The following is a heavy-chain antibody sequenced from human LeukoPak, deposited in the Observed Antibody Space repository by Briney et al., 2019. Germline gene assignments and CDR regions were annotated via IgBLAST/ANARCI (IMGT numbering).Heavy chain of an antibody. CDR3: ARDLGSSGSLLDY. V-gene: IGHV1-8*01. Sequence: ASVEVSCKASGYTFTSYDINWVRQATGQGLEWMGWMNPNSGNTGYAQKFQGRVTMTRNTSISTAYMELSSLRSEDTAVYYCARDLGSSGSLLDYWGQGTLVTVSS. J-gene: IGHJ4*02. CDR2: MNPNSGNT. D-gene: IGHD3-22*01. CDR1: GYTFTSYD.